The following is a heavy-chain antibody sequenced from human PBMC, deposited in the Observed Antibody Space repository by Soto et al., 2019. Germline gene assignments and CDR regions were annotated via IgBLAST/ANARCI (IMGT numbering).Heavy chain of an antibody. V-gene: IGHV4-4*07. D-gene: IGHD1-1*01. CDR3: ARWATGASSHGMDV. J-gene: IGHJ6*02. Sequence: QVQLQESGPGLVKPSETLSLTCSVSGGSIDSYFWSWIRQPVGKGLEWLGRIYSSGGTNYNVSLESRVTMSVDTSKSQFSLELRSVTAADTAVYYCARWATGASSHGMDVWGPGTTVTVSS. CDR1: GGSIDSYF. CDR2: IYSSGGT.